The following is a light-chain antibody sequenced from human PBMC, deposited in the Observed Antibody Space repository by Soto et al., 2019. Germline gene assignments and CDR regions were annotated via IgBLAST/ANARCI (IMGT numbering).Light chain of an antibody. Sequence: EIVLTQSPVTLSLSPGERATLSCRASQSVTSSYLAWYQQKPGQAPRLLIYGASIRATGIPSRFSGSWSGTDFTLTISGLDPEYFAVYYCQQYVSSPPTFGQGTKLEIK. CDR3: QQYVSSPPT. J-gene: IGKJ2*01. CDR1: QSVTSSY. V-gene: IGKV3-20*01. CDR2: GAS.